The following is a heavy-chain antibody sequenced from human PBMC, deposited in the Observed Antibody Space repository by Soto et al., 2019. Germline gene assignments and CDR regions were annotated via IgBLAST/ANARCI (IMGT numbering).Heavy chain of an antibody. V-gene: IGHV3-48*03. CDR2: ISSSGSTI. D-gene: IGHD1-20*01. CDR3: ARSGERYIWNSFDP. J-gene: IGHJ5*02. CDR1: GFTFSSYE. Sequence: PGGSLRLSCAASGFTFSSYEMNWVRQAPGKGLEWVSYISSSGSTIYYADSVKGRFTISRDNAKNSLYLQMNSLRAEDTAVYDCARSGERYIWNSFDPWGQGTLVTVSS.